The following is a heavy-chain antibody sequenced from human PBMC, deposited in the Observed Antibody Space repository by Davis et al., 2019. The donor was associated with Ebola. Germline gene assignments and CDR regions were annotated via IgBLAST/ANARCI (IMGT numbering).Heavy chain of an antibody. CDR2: VSPSGST. J-gene: IGHJ4*02. V-gene: IGHV4-4*07. CDR3: ARGTPYFCMGSRCYSYYFDS. Sequence: SETLSLTCTVSGASISSSYWSWIRQPPGKGLEWIGRVSPSGSTTYNPSLRSRVTMSADTSINHFSLRLSSVTAADTAVYFCARGTPYFCMGSRCYSYYFDSWGQGTLVTVSS. D-gene: IGHD2-15*01. CDR1: GASISSSY.